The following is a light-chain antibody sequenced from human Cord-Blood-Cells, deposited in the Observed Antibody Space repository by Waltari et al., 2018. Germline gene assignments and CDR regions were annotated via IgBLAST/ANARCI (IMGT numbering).Light chain of an antibody. J-gene: IGKJ2*01. CDR1: QSVSSN. V-gene: IGKV3-15*01. Sequence: EIVLTQSPATLSVSPGERATLSCRASQSVSSNLVWYQQKPGQAPRLLNYGVSTRATGIPARFSGSGSGTEFTLTISSLQSEDFAVYYCQQYNNWPYTFGQGTKLEIK. CDR2: GVS. CDR3: QQYNNWPYT.